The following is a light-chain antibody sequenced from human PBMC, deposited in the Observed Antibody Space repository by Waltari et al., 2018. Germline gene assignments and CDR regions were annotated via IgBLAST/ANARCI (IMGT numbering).Light chain of an antibody. V-gene: IGKV1-NL1*01. CDR2: ATS. Sequence: IQMTQSPSSLSGSVGDRVTISCRASQDITNALAWYQHKLGRAPKLLIYATSKLEGGVPAMFSGRGSGTTYTLTIDSLQSDDSASYFCQQYFSVPLTFGGGSKIEI. CDR3: QQYFSVPLT. J-gene: IGKJ4*01. CDR1: QDITNA.